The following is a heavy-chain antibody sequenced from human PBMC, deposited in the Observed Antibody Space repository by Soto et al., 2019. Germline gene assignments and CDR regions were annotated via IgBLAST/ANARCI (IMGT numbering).Heavy chain of an antibody. D-gene: IGHD2-15*01. Sequence: PGESLKISCKGSGYSFTSYWIGWVRQMPGKGLEWMGIIYPGDSDTRYSPSFQGQVTISADKSISTAYLQWSSLKASDTAMYYCARRVVAATRSYYYYYMDVWGKGTTVTVSS. V-gene: IGHV5-51*01. J-gene: IGHJ6*03. CDR3: ARRVVAATRSYYYYYMDV. CDR1: GYSFTSYW. CDR2: IYPGDSDT.